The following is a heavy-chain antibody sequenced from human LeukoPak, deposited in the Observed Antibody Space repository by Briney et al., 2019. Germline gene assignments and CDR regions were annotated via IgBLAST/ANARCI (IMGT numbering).Heavy chain of an antibody. CDR1: GFTFSSYS. V-gene: IGHV3-21*01. D-gene: IGHD3-22*01. CDR3: ARDKEDDSSGRYYMDV. Sequence: GGSLRLSCAASGFTFSSYSMNWVRQAPGKGLEWVSSISSSSSCIYYADSVKGRFTISRDNAKNSLYLQMNSLRAEDTAVYYCARDKEDDSSGRYYMDVWGKGTTVTISS. J-gene: IGHJ6*03. CDR2: ISSSSSCI.